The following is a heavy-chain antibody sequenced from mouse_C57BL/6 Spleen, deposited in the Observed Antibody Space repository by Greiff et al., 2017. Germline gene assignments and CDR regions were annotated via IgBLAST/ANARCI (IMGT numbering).Heavy chain of an antibody. CDR1: GYTFTSYW. D-gene: IGHD1-1*01. CDR2: INPSSGYT. Sequence: QVQLQQSGADLAKPGASVKLSCKASGYTFTSYWMPWVKQRPGQGLEWIGYINPSSGYTKYNQKFKDQATLTADKSSSTAYMQLSSLTYEDSAVYYCARGNYYYYAMDYWGQGTSVTVSS. J-gene: IGHJ4*01. V-gene: IGHV1-7*01. CDR3: ARGNYYYYAMDY.